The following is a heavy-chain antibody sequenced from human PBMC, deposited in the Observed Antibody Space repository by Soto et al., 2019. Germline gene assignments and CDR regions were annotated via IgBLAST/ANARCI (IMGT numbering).Heavy chain of an antibody. CDR2: IDPSDSYT. J-gene: IGHJ6*02. CDR1: GYSFTSYW. D-gene: IGHD3-10*01. Sequence: EVQRVQSGAEVKKPGESLRISCKGSGYSFTSYWISWVRQMPGKGLEWMGRIDPSDSYTNYSSSFQGHVTISADKSISTAYLQWSSLKASDTAMYYCARLDMFRGVPTYGMDVWGQGTTVTVSS. V-gene: IGHV5-10-1*01. CDR3: ARLDMFRGVPTYGMDV.